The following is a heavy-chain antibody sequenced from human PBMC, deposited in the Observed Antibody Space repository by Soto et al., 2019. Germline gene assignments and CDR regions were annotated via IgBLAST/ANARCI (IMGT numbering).Heavy chain of an antibody. D-gene: IGHD3-3*01. CDR1: GYPVTAYY. Sequence: QLHLVQSGAVVKKPGASVTVSCSASGYPVTAYYMHWVRQAPGRGLEWMGGINPATGAAKYTQTFQGRVTMTRDTSTSTFFMELSGQTSEDTAVFYCARGGGVGVAGSAAFDMWGQGTLVTVSS. CDR3: ARGGGVGVAGSAAFDM. J-gene: IGHJ3*02. CDR2: INPATGAA. V-gene: IGHV1-2*02.